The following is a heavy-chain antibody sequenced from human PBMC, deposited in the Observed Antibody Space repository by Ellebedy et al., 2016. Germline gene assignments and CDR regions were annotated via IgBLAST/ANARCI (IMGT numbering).Heavy chain of an antibody. J-gene: IGHJ4*02. CDR3: ARGGFSSGYYGTFDY. Sequence: SETLSLTCGVYGGSFRGYYWSWIRQPPGKGLEWIGEINHSGSTNHNPSLKSRVTLSVDMSKNHISLKLTSMTAADTAVYYCARGGFSSGYYGTFDYWGAGTLVSVSA. CDR2: INHSGST. V-gene: IGHV4-34*01. D-gene: IGHD6-19*01. CDR1: GGSFRGYY.